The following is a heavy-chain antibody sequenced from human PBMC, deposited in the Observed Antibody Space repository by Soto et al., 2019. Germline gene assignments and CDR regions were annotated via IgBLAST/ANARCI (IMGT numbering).Heavy chain of an antibody. CDR1: GGTFSSYT. CDR2: IIPILGIA. D-gene: IGHD6-13*01. Sequence: SVKVSCKASGGTFSSYTISWVRQAPGQGPEWMGRIIPILGIANYAQKFQGRVTITADKSTSTAYMELSSLRSEDTAVYYCARALSSWCLDYWGQGTLVTVSS. V-gene: IGHV1-69*02. J-gene: IGHJ4*02. CDR3: ARALSSWCLDY.